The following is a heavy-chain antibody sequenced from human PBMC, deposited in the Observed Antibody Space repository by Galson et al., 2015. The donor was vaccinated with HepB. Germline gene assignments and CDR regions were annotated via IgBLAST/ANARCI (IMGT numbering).Heavy chain of an antibody. Sequence: SVKVSCKASGYTFTSYGISWVRQAPGQGLEWMGWISAYNGNTNYAQKLQGRVTMTTDTSTSTAYMELRSLRSDDTAVYYCARDDYGDLYYYYYGMDVWGQGTTVTVSS. CDR3: ARDDYGDLYYYYYGMDV. D-gene: IGHD4-17*01. J-gene: IGHJ6*02. V-gene: IGHV1-18*01. CDR2: ISAYNGNT. CDR1: GYTFTSYG.